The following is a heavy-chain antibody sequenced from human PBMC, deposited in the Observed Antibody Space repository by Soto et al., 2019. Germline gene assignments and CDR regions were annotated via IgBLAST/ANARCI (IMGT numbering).Heavy chain of an antibody. CDR2: MYYSGTT. CDR3: ARSVFP. CDR1: GGSISSSSYF. V-gene: IGHV4-39*07. J-gene: IGHJ5*02. Sequence: SETLSLTCTVSGGSISSSSYFWGWIRQPPGKGLEWIGSMYYSGTTYYNPSLKSRVTISVDTSKNQFSLKLSSVTAADTAIYYCARSVFPWGQGTLVTVSS.